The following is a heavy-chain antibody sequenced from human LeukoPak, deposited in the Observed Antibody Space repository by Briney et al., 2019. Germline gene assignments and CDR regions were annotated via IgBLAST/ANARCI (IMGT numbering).Heavy chain of an antibody. V-gene: IGHV1-18*01. J-gene: IGHJ6*03. CDR1: GYTFTSYG. CDR3: AMDYGSGSKLPPFYYYYMDV. Sequence: ASVKVSCKASGYTFTSYGISWVRQAPGQGLEWMGWISAYNGNTNYAQKLQGRVTMTTDTSTSTAYMELSSLRSEDTAVYYCAMDYGSGSKLPPFYYYYMDVWGKGTTVTVSS. CDR2: ISAYNGNT. D-gene: IGHD3-10*01.